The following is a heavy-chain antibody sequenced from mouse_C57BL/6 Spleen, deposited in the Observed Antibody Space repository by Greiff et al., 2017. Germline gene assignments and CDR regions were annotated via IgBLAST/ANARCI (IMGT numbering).Heavy chain of an antibody. Sequence: QVQLKQSGPELVKPGASVKISCKASGYAFSSSWMNWVKQRPGKGLEWIGRIYPGDGDTNYNGKFKGKATLTADKSSSTAYMQLSSLTSEDSAVYFCAREGSSLDYAMDYWGQGTSVTVSS. J-gene: IGHJ4*01. CDR3: AREGSSLDYAMDY. CDR2: IYPGDGDT. V-gene: IGHV1-82*01. CDR1: GYAFSSSW. D-gene: IGHD1-1*01.